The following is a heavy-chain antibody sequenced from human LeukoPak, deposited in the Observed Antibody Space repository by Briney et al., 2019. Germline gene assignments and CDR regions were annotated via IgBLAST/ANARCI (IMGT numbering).Heavy chain of an antibody. CDR2: IYYSGNT. V-gene: IGHV4-39*01. Sequence: SETLSLTCSVSGGSISSSTYYWGWIRQPPGKGLEWIGSIYYSGNTYYNPSLKSRVTISVDTSKNQFSLKLSSVTAADTAVYYCARLVYYDSSGYILDWGQGTLVTVSS. CDR3: ARLVYYDSSGYILD. D-gene: IGHD3-22*01. CDR1: GGSISSSTYY. J-gene: IGHJ4*02.